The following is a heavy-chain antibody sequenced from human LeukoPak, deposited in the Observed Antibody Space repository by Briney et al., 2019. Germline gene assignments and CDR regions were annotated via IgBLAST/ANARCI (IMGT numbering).Heavy chain of an antibody. V-gene: IGHV3-23*01. CDR2: ISGSGGST. Sequence: GGSLRLSCAASGFTFSSYAMGWVRQAPGKGLEWVSAISGSGGSTYYADSVKGRFTISRDNSKNTLYLQMNSLRAEDTAVYYCARDRLLYNWNYSSEGFDPWGQGTLVTVSS. CDR3: ARDRLLYNWNYSSEGFDP. CDR1: GFTFSSYA. J-gene: IGHJ5*02. D-gene: IGHD1-7*01.